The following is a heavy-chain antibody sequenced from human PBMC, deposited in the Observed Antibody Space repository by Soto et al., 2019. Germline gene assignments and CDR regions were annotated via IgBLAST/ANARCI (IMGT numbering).Heavy chain of an antibody. V-gene: IGHV3-30-3*01. J-gene: IGHJ4*02. D-gene: IGHD3-22*01. CDR3: THYYDSSGPLY. CDR2: ISYDGSNK. CDR1: GFTFSSYA. Sequence: GGSLRLSCAASGFTFSSYAMHWVRQAPGKGLEWVAVISYDGSNKYYADSVKGRFNISRDNSKNTLYLQMNSLRAEDTAVYYCTHYYDSSGPLYWGQGTLVTVSS.